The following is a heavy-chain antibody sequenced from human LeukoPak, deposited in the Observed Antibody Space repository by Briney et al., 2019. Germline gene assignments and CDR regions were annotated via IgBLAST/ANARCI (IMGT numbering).Heavy chain of an antibody. V-gene: IGHV3-11*01. D-gene: IGHD5-18*01. J-gene: IGHJ4*02. CDR3: ARIGIYSYGLM. Sequence: GGSLRLSCAASGFTFSDYYMSWIRQAPGKGLEWVSYISSSGSNTYDADSVKGRFTISRDNAKNSLYLQMNSLRAEDTAVYYCARIGIYSYGLMWGQGTLVTVSS. CDR2: ISSSGSNT. CDR1: GFTFSDYY.